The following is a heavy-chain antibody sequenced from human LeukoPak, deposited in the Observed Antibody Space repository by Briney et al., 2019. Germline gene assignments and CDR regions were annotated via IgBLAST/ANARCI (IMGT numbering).Heavy chain of an antibody. D-gene: IGHD2-15*01. CDR1: GGCSSSYY. J-gene: IGHJ4*02. CDR3: ARDTRTAQGFDY. V-gene: IGHV4-38-2*02. CDR2: IFQSGHT. Sequence: PSETRSLTFTGSGGCSSSYYWGWIRQPPGKGLEWTGSIFQSGHTYYSPSLKSRVTISVDTSNNRFSLSLSAVTAADTAIYYCARDTRTAQGFDYWGQGILVTVSS.